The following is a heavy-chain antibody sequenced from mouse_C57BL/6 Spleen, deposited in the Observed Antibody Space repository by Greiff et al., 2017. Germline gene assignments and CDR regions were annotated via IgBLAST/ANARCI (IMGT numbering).Heavy chain of an antibody. J-gene: IGHJ4*01. CDR2: IGPGSGST. CDR1: GYTFTDYY. Sequence: QVQLQQSGAELVKPGASVKISCKASGYTFTDYYINWVKQRPGQGPEWIGKIGPGSGSTYYNEKFKGKATLTADKSSSTAYMQLSSLTSEDSAVYFCAREHHITTVWDAMGYWGQGTSVTVSS. D-gene: IGHD1-1*01. V-gene: IGHV1-77*01. CDR3: AREHHITTVWDAMGY.